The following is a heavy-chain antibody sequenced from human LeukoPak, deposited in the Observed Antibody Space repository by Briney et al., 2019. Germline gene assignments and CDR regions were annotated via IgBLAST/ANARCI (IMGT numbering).Heavy chain of an antibody. CDR1: GFTFSSYW. Sequence: GGSLRLSCAASGFTFSSYWMSWVRQAPGKGLEWGANIKQDGSEKYYVDSVKGRFTISRDNAKNSLYLQMNSLRAEDTAVYYCARVLWFGGIDAFDIWGQGTMVTVSS. V-gene: IGHV3-7*01. J-gene: IGHJ3*02. CDR3: ARVLWFGGIDAFDI. CDR2: IKQDGSEK. D-gene: IGHD3-10*01.